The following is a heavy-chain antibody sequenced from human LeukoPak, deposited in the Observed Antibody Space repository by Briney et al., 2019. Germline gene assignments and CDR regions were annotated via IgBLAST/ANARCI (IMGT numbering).Heavy chain of an antibody. J-gene: IGHJ4*02. D-gene: IGHD2-2*01. CDR2: IKQDGRER. CDR3: TRMAWRSRPFDN. Sequence: GGSLRLSCVASGFTFNDYWISWVRQAPGKGLEWVANIKQDGRERFYVDFVKGRFSITRDNAKSSVDLQMNNLRVEDTAVYYCTRMAWRSRPFDNWGQGSLVTVS. CDR1: GFTFNDYW. V-gene: IGHV3-7*01.